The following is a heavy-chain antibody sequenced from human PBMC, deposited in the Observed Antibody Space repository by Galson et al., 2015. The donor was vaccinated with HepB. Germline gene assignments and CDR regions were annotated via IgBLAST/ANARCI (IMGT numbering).Heavy chain of an antibody. J-gene: IGHJ3*01. CDR2: VNTDGAET. CDR1: GFTFNSYW. Sequence: SLRLSCAASGFTFNSYWMHWVRQAPGKGLMWISRVNTDGAETTYADSVKGRFTISRDNAKNTYYLQMNSLSPEDTAIYYCVRGGTDYFRLFHGDAFDVWGLGTMVTVSS. D-gene: IGHD1-14*01. V-gene: IGHV3-74*03. CDR3: VRGGTDYFRLFHGDAFDV.